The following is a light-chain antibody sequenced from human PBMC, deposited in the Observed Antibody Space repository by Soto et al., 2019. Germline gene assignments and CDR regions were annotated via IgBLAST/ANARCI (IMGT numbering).Light chain of an antibody. J-gene: IGKJ1*01. Sequence: EIVMTQSPATLSVSPGERATLSCRASQSVSGYLAWYQQKPGQAPRLLIYDGSHRATGIPARFSGSGSGTDFTLTISGLEPEDFAVYYCQQYGSSTGWTFGQGTKVDIK. V-gene: IGKV3-11*01. CDR2: DGS. CDR1: QSVSGY. CDR3: QQYGSSTGWT.